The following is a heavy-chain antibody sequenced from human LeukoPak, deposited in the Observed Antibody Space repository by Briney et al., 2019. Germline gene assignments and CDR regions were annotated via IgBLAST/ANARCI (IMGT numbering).Heavy chain of an antibody. CDR1: EFTFSNYA. J-gene: IGHJ4*02. D-gene: IGHD2-15*01. CDR2: ITNSGGNT. Sequence: PGGSLRLSCAASEFTFSNYAMSWVRQAPGKGLEWVSVITNSGGNTYYADSVKGRFTISRDNSKNTLHLQMNSLRGEDTAVYYCAKDSGAGVNTPINYWGQGTLVTVSS. V-gene: IGHV3-23*01. CDR3: AKDSGAGVNTPINY.